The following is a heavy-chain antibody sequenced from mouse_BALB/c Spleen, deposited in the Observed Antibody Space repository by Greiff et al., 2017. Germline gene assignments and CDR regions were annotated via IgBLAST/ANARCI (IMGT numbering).Heavy chain of an antibody. CDR1: GFTFSSYA. CDR2: ISSGGST. J-gene: IGHJ3*01. Sequence: EVQVVESGGGLVKPGGSLKLSCAASGFTFSSYAMSWVRQTPEKRLEWVASISSGGSTYYPDSVKGRFTISRDNARNILYLQMSSLRSEDTAMYYCARERRFAYWGQGTLVTVSA. CDR3: ARERRFAY. V-gene: IGHV5-6-5*01.